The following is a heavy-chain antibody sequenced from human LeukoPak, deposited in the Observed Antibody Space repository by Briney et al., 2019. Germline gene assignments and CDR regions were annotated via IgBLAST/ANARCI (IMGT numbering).Heavy chain of an antibody. V-gene: IGHV3-48*01. CDR1: GFTFSSYS. Sequence: GGSLRFSCAAPGFTFSSYSMHWVRQAPGKGLEWVSYISSSGSPIYYTDSVRGRFTISRDDAKDSLYLQMNSLRAEDTAVYYCARDVGYTNYVYYYYYMDVWGKGTTVTVSS. CDR2: ISSSGSPI. J-gene: IGHJ6*03. D-gene: IGHD4-11*01. CDR3: ARDVGYTNYVYYYYYMDV.